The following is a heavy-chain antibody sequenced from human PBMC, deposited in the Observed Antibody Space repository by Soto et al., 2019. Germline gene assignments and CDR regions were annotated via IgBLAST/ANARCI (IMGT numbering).Heavy chain of an antibody. CDR2: ISSGSSYT. D-gene: IGHD6-13*01. Sequence: GGSLRLSCAASGFTFSDYYMSWIRQAPGKGLEWVSYISSGSSYTEYADSVKGRFTISRDNAKNSLYLQMNSLRAEDTAVYYCARRRNAGTDWWGQGTLVTVSS. J-gene: IGHJ4*02. CDR1: GFTFSDYY. CDR3: ARRRNAGTDW. V-gene: IGHV3-11*06.